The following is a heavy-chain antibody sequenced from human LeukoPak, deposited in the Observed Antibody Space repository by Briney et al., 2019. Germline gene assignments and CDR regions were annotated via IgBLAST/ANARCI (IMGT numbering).Heavy chain of an antibody. J-gene: IGHJ6*03. CDR1: GGSISSSSYY. CDR2: IYYSGST. D-gene: IGHD3-22*01. Sequence: PSETLSLTCTVSGGSISSSSYYWGWIRQPPGKGLEWIGSIYYSGSTYYNPSLKSRVTISVDTSKNQFSLKLSSVTAADTAVYYCARLVGYDSSGYYYNYYYMDVWGKGTTVTVSS. V-gene: IGHV4-39*01. CDR3: ARLVGYDSSGYYYNYYYMDV.